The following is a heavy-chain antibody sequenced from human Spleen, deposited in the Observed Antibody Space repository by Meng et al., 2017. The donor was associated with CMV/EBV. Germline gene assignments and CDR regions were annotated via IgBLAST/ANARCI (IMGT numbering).Heavy chain of an antibody. CDR1: GGSISSYY. J-gene: IGHJ4*02. V-gene: IGHV4-39*07. CDR2: IYYSGST. Sequence: ESLKISCTVSGGSISSYYWSWIRQPPGKGLEWIGIIYYSGSTYYNPSLKSRVTISLDTSKNQFSLKLSSVTAADTAVYYCARESTVTPYFDYWGQGTLVTVSS. CDR3: ARESTVTPYFDY. D-gene: IGHD4-17*01.